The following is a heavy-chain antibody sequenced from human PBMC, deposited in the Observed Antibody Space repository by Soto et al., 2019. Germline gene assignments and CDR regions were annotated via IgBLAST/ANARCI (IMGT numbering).Heavy chain of an antibody. CDR3: ARVMVRGVSDYYYYYMDV. J-gene: IGHJ6*03. CDR2: MNPNSGNT. Sequence: GASVKVSCKASGYSFTSYDSKWVRQATKQGLEWMGWMNPNSGNTGYAQKFQGRVTMTRNTSISTAYMELSSLRSEDTAVYYCARVMVRGVSDYYYYYMDVWGKGTTVTVSS. D-gene: IGHD3-10*01. V-gene: IGHV1-8*01. CDR1: GYSFTSYD.